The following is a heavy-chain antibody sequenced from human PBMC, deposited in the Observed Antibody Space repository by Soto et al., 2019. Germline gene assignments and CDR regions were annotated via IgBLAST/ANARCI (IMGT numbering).Heavy chain of an antibody. CDR2: LTAYDGKR. Sequence: QVQLVQSGGEMKKSGASVTISCKAAGYTFNTFGIHWVRQAPGQGLEWMGCLTAYDGKRHYAPKFQDRLTKTMEKSTRTGNMELRGLRSDATAVYFCARGLTYGDIDFGGQGPLVAGSS. J-gene: IGHJ4*02. D-gene: IGHD4-17*01. V-gene: IGHV1-18*01. CDR1: GYTFNTFG. CDR3: ARGLTYGDIDF.